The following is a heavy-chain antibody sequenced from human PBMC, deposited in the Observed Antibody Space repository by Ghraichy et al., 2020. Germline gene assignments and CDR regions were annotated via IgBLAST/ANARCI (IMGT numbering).Heavy chain of an antibody. Sequence: SETLSLTCTVSGGSISSYYWSWIRQPPGKGLEWIGSIYYSGSTNYNPSLKSRVTISVDTSKNKFSLKLSTVTDADTAVYYCARLRYGDYGVGPFDYWGQGTLVTVSS. D-gene: IGHD4-17*01. J-gene: IGHJ4*02. V-gene: IGHV4-59*08. CDR3: ARLRYGDYGVGPFDY. CDR2: IYYSGST. CDR1: GGSISSYY.